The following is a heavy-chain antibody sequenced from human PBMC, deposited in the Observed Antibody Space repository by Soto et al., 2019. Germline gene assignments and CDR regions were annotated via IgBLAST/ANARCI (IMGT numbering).Heavy chain of an antibody. CDR1: GFTFSNYA. V-gene: IGHV3-23*01. CDR2: ISSGVGTT. J-gene: IGHJ4*01. Sequence: EVQLLESGGGLVQPGGSLRLSCAASGFTFSNYAMTWVRQTPGKGLEWVSTISSGVGTTYYADSVKGRFTMSRDNSKNTLYLQMNSLRAEDTALYYCAKYRYDDSSGRTFDDWGQGTLVSVSS. CDR3: AKYRYDDSSGRTFDD. D-gene: IGHD3-22*01.